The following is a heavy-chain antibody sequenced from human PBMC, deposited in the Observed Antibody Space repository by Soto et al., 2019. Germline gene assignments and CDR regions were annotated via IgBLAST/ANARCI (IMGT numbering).Heavy chain of an antibody. V-gene: IGHV3-7*05. CDR2: IKQDGSEK. D-gene: IGHD5-18*01. CDR1: GFTFSSYW. CDR3: ATTLPGGYSYGHLDY. J-gene: IGHJ4*02. Sequence: GGSLRLSCAASGFTFSSYWMSWVRQAPGKGLEWVANIKQDGSEKYYVDSVKGRFTISRDNAKNSLYLQMNSLRAEDTAVYYCATTLPGGYSYGHLDYWGQGTLVTVSS.